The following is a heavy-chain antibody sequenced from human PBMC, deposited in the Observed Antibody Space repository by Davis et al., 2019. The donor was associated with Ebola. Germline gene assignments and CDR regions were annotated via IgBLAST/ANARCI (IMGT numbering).Heavy chain of an antibody. Sequence: MPSETLSLTCTVSGGSISSYYWSWIRQPPGKGLEWIGYIYYGGSTNYNPSLKSRVTISVDTSKNQFSLKLSSVTAADTAVYYCASLYSSGWYPDYWGQGTLVTISS. J-gene: IGHJ4*02. CDR2: IYYGGST. CDR3: ASLYSSGWYPDY. D-gene: IGHD6-19*01. CDR1: GGSISSYY. V-gene: IGHV4-59*01.